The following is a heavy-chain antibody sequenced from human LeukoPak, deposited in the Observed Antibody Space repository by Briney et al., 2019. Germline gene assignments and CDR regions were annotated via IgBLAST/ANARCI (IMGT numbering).Heavy chain of an antibody. V-gene: IGHV3-64D*09. J-gene: IGHJ4*02. D-gene: IGHD5-24*01. CDR3: VKRDGYNSGYFDY. CDR1: GFTFSSYA. Sequence: GGSLRLSCSASGFTFSSYAMHWVRQAPGKGLEYVSAISSNGGSTYYADSVKGRFTISRDNSKNTLYLQMSSLRAEDTAEYYCVKRDGYNSGYFDYWGQGTLVTVSS. CDR2: ISSNGGST.